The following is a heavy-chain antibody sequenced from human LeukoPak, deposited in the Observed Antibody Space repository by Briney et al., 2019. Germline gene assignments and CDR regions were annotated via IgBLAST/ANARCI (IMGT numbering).Heavy chain of an antibody. CDR3: ARFVVDFDY. J-gene: IGHJ4*02. D-gene: IGHD2-15*01. CDR2: INHSGST. CDR1: GGSFSGYY. V-gene: IGHV4-34*01. Sequence: PSETLSLTCAVYGGSFSGYYWSWIRQPPGKGLEWIGEINHSGSTNYNPSLKSRVTISVDTSKNQFSLKLSSVTAADTAVYYCARFVVDFDYWGQGTLVTVSS.